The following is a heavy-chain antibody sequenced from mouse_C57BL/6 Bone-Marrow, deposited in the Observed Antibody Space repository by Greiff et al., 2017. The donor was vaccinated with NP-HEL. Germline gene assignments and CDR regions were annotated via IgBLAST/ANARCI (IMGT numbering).Heavy chain of an antibody. CDR2: IRNKANGYTT. D-gene: IGHD2-2*01. Sequence: EVKLVESGGGLVQPGGSLSLSCAASGFTFTDYYMSWVRQPPGKALEWLGFIRNKANGYTTEYSASVKGRFTISRDNSQSILYLQMNALRAEDSATYYCARSRWLPFDYWGQGTTLTVSS. V-gene: IGHV7-3*01. CDR3: ARSRWLPFDY. CDR1: GFTFTDYY. J-gene: IGHJ2*01.